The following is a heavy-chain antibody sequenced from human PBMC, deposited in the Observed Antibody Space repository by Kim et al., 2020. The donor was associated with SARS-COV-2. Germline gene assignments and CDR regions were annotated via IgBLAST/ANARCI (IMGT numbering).Heavy chain of an antibody. CDR3: ARDAFNYYGSGSKDWYFDL. J-gene: IGHJ2*01. Sequence: ASVKVSCKASGYTFTGYYMHWVRQAPGQGLEWMGWINPNSGGTNYAQKFQGRVTMTRDTSISTAYMELSRLRSDDTAVYYCARDAFNYYGSGSKDWYFDLWGRGTLVTVSS. CDR2: INPNSGGT. CDR1: GYTFTGYY. V-gene: IGHV1-2*02. D-gene: IGHD3-10*01.